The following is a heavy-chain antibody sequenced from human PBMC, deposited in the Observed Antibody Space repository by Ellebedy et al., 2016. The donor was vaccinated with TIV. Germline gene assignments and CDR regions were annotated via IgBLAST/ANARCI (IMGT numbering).Heavy chain of an antibody. CDR2: ISGSGGST. CDR1: GFTVSSNY. V-gene: IGHV3-23*01. Sequence: GESLKISCAASGFTVSSNYMSWVRQAPGKGLEWVSAISGSGGSTYYADSVKGRFTISRDNSKNTLYLQMNSLRAEDTAVYYCAAREWLGIDYWGQGTLVTVSS. J-gene: IGHJ4*02. CDR3: AAREWLGIDY. D-gene: IGHD6-19*01.